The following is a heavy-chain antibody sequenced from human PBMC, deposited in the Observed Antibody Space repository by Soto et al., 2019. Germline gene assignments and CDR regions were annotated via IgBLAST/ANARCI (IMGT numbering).Heavy chain of an antibody. CDR2: ISGSGGST. D-gene: IGHD2-15*01. V-gene: IGHV3-23*01. CDR1: GFTFSSYA. Sequence: GGSLRLSCAASGFTFSSYAMSWVRQAPGKGLEWVSAISGSGGSTYYADSVKGRFTISRDNSKNTLYLQMNSLRAEDTAVYYCAKDSPEYCSGGSCSVLDWFDPWGQGTLVTVSS. J-gene: IGHJ5*02. CDR3: AKDSPEYCSGGSCSVLDWFDP.